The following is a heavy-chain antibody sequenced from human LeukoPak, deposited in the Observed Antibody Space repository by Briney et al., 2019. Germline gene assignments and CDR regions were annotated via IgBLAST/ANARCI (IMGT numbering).Heavy chain of an antibody. CDR3: AKEQLYSGGWPYYGMDV. CDR1: GFPFSSYW. D-gene: IGHD6-19*01. V-gene: IGHV3-30*18. Sequence: GGSLRLSCVASGFPFSSYWMTWVRQAPGKGLEWVAVISYDGVNKYFADSVKGRFTISRDNSKNTLYLQMTNLRAEDTAVYYCAKEQLYSGGWPYYGMDVWGQGTTVTVSS. CDR2: ISYDGVNK. J-gene: IGHJ6*02.